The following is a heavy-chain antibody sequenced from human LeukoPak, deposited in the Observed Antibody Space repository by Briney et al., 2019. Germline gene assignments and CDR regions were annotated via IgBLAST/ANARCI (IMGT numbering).Heavy chain of an antibody. V-gene: IGHV3-7*01. CDR2: IKQDGSEK. Sequence: GGSLRLSCAASGFTFSSYWMSWVRQAPGKGLEWVANIKQDGSEKYYVDSVKGRFTISRDNAKNSLYLQMNSLRAEDTAVYYCAKLWFGELSADDAFDIWGQGTMVTVSS. D-gene: IGHD3-10*01. CDR1: GFTFSSYW. CDR3: AKLWFGELSADDAFDI. J-gene: IGHJ3*02.